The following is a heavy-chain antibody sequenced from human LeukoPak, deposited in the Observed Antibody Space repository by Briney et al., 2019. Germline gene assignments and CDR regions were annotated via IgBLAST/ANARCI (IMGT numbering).Heavy chain of an antibody. V-gene: IGHV3-30*02. CDR1: GFTVSSNY. D-gene: IGHD3-10*01. Sequence: GGSLRLSCAASGFTVSSNYMSWVRQAPGKGLEWVAFIRYDGSNKYFADSVKGRLTISRDSSKNTLYLQVNSLRVDDTAVYYCAKDGTRGIRFGKIPHYFDYWGQGTLVTVSS. CDR3: AKDGTRGIRFGKIPHYFDY. J-gene: IGHJ4*02. CDR2: IRYDGSNK.